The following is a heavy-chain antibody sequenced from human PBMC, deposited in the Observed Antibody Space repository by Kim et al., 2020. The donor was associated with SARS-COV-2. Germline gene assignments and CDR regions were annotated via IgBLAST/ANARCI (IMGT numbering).Heavy chain of an antibody. Sequence: GGSLRLSCAASGFTFSSYEMNWVRQAPGKGLEWVSYIRCSGRTKYYADSVKGRFTISRENSKNTLYLQMNSLRAEDTALYYCARDWSPVIAAAGLVVYWGQGTLGTVSS. D-gene: IGHD6-13*01. CDR1: GFTFSSYE. CDR3: ARDWSPVIAAAGLVVY. V-gene: IGHV3-48*03. J-gene: IGHJ4*02. CDR2: IRCSGRTK.